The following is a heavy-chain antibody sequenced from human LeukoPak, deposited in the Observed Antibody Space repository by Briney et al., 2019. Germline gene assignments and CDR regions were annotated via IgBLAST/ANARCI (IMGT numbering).Heavy chain of an antibody. J-gene: IGHJ5*02. Sequence: GESLQISCKGSGYSFTSYWIGWVRQMPGKGLEWMGIIYPGDSDTRYSPSFQGQVTISADKSISTAYLQWSSLKASDTAMYYCARLIYNWNDVFDPWGQGTLVTVSS. CDR3: ARLIYNWNDVFDP. CDR2: IYPGDSDT. CDR1: GYSFTSYW. D-gene: IGHD1-20*01. V-gene: IGHV5-51*01.